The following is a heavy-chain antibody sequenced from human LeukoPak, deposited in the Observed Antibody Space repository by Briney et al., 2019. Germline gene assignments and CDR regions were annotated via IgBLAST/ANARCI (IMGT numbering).Heavy chain of an antibody. J-gene: IGHJ3*02. Sequence: PSETLSLTCIVSGYSITSGYYWGWIRQPPGKGLEWIGSIYHSGDTYYNPSLKSRVTISVDTSKNQFSLKLSSVTAADTAVYYCARVTRYDAFDIWGQGTMVTVSS. D-gene: IGHD5-18*01. CDR2: IYHSGDT. CDR3: ARVTRYDAFDI. CDR1: GYSITSGYY. V-gene: IGHV4-38-2*02.